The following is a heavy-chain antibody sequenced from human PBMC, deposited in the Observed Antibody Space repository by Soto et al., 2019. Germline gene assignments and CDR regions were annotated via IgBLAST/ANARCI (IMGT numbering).Heavy chain of an antibody. Sequence: SETLSLTCTVSGGSISSYCWSWIRLPPGKGLEWIGYIYYSGSTSYNPSLKSRVTIPVDTSKNQFSLKVSSVTAADTAVYYCARAPNSSGYDYGMDVWGQGTTVTVSS. D-gene: IGHD6-19*01. V-gene: IGHV4-59*01. CDR2: IYYSGST. CDR1: GGSISSYC. CDR3: ARAPNSSGYDYGMDV. J-gene: IGHJ6*02.